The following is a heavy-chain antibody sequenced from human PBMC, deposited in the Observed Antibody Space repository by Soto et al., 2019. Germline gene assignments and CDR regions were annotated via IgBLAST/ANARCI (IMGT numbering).Heavy chain of an antibody. D-gene: IGHD3-9*01. CDR3: ARDLGLAYYDILTGPPRDWFDP. V-gene: IGHV1-69*04. J-gene: IGHJ5*02. CDR2: IIPILGIA. Sequence: SVKVSCKASGYTFSSYTISWVRQAPGQGLEWMGRIIPILGIANYAQKFQGRVTITADKSTSTAYMELSSLRSEDTAVYYCARDLGLAYYDILTGPPRDWFDPWGQGTLVTVSS. CDR1: GYTFSSYT.